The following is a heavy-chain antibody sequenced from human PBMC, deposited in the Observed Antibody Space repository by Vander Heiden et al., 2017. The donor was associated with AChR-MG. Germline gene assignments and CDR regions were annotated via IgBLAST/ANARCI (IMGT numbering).Heavy chain of an antibody. CDR3: ARAGGGCSSTSCLIYYYYGMDV. Sequence: QVQLVQSGAEVKKPGSSVKVSCKASGGTFSSYAISWVRQAPGQGLEWMGGIIPIFGTANYAQKFQGRVTITADESTSTAYMELSSLRSEDTAVYYCARAGGGCSSTSCLIYYYYGMDVWGQGTTVTVSS. CDR1: GGTFSSYA. J-gene: IGHJ6*02. V-gene: IGHV1-69*01. D-gene: IGHD2-2*01. CDR2: IIPIFGTA.